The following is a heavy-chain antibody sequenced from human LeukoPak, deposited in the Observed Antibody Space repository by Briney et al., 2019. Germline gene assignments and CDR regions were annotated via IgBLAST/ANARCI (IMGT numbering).Heavy chain of an antibody. Sequence: GGSLRLSCAASGFTFSSYSMNWVRQAPGKGLEWVSSISSSSSYIYYADSVKGRFTISGDNAKNSLYLQMNSLRAEDTAVYYCARVGVTPYMDVWGKGTTVTVSS. CDR3: ARVGVTPYMDV. CDR1: GFTFSSYS. D-gene: IGHD2-21*02. CDR2: ISSSSSYI. V-gene: IGHV3-21*01. J-gene: IGHJ6*03.